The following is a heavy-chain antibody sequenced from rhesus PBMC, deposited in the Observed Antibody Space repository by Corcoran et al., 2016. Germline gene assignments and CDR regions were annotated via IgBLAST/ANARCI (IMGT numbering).Heavy chain of an antibody. CDR1: GGSISDYYY. CDR2: IYGNSAST. CDR3: ARRATDWYFDI. Sequence: QVQLQESGPGLVKPSETLSLTCAVSGGSISDYYYWNWLRQPPGKGLEWIGNIYGNSASTYYNPALKSRVTISKDTSKNQFFLKLSSVTAADTAVYYCARRATDWYFDIWGPGTPITISS. D-gene: IGHD5-36*01. V-gene: IGHV4S9*01. J-gene: IGHJ2*01.